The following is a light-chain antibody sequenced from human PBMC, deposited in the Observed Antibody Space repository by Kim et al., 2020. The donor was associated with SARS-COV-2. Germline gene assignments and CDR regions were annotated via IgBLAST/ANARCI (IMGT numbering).Light chain of an antibody. CDR3: QQYETYSRT. V-gene: IGKV1-5*03. CDR2: KAS. Sequence: SASVGDRVTITCRASQNINTWLAWYQQKPGKAPKALIYKASSLESEVPSRFSGSGSGTEFFLTITNLQPEDFVTYFCQQYETYSRTFGQGTKLEI. J-gene: IGKJ2*01. CDR1: QNINTW.